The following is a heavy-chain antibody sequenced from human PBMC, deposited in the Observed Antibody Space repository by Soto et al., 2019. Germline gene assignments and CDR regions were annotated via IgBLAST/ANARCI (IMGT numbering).Heavy chain of an antibody. CDR1: GYSFNTYW. Sequence: GESLKISCQGSGYSFNTYWIGWVRQMPGKGLEWMGIIYPGDSDTRYIPSFQGQVTISADKSISTASLQWSSLKASDAAIYYCARLRYCSGGSCYPDLWRRGTLVTVSS. CDR3: ARLRYCSGGSCYPDL. V-gene: IGHV5-51*01. CDR2: IYPGDSDT. J-gene: IGHJ2*01. D-gene: IGHD2-15*01.